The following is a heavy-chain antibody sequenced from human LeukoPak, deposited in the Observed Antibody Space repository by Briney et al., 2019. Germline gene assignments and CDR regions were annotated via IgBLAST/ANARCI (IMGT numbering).Heavy chain of an antibody. J-gene: IGHJ5*02. CDR1: GGSFSGYY. D-gene: IGHD4-17*01. Sequence: PSETLSLTCAVYGGSFSGYYWSWIRQPPGKGLEWIGEINHSGSTNYNPSLKSRVTISGDTSKNQFSLKLSSVTAADTAVYYCARVADYGDYVGGDWIDPWGQGTLVTVSS. CDR2: INHSGST. CDR3: ARVADYGDYVGGDWIDP. V-gene: IGHV4-34*01.